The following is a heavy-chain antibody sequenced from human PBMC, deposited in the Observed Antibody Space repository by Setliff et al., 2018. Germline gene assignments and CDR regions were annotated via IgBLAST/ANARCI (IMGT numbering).Heavy chain of an antibody. CDR3: AKSGGDHCCPLYHHYYMDV. V-gene: IGHV3-30*02. Sequence: GGSLRLSCAASGFLFSSYGMHWVRQAPGKGLEWVAFIQYDGSDKYYEDSVKGRFTISRDNSKNTVYLQMNSLRAEDTARYYCAKSGGDHCCPLYHHYYMDVWGTGTTVTVSS. CDR1: GFLFSSYG. J-gene: IGHJ6*03. CDR2: IQYDGSDK. D-gene: IGHD2-21*02.